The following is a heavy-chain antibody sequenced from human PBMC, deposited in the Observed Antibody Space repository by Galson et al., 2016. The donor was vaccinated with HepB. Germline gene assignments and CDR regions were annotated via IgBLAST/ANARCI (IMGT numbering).Heavy chain of an antibody. V-gene: IGHV5-51*01. CDR3: AREGRYCTSTSCTGYWYLYL. Sequence: QSGAEVKKPGESLKISCKGSGYRFTTYWIGWVRQMPGKGLEWMGVIYPGDSNTRYSPSFQGQVTISVDKSISTAYLQWSSLKASDTAMYYCAREGRYCTSTSCTGYWYLYLGVRCTLVTGSS. D-gene: IGHD2-2*01. CDR1: GYRFTTYW. CDR2: IYPGDSNT. J-gene: IGHJ2*01.